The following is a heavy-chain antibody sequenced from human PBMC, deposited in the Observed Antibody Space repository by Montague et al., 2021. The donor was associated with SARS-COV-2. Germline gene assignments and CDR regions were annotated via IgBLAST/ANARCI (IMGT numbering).Heavy chain of an antibody. CDR2: ISWNSADM. J-gene: IGHJ6*02. CDR3: AKGLPLSVTGSHSLDV. D-gene: IGHD6-19*01. V-gene: IGHV3-9*01. Sequence: SLRLSCAASGFVFDDFAMHWVRQVPGKGLEWVSGISWNSADMGYADSVKGRFTISRDNAKNFLSLQMNSLRTEDTALYYCAKGLPLSVTGSHSLDVWGQGTTVTVSS. CDR1: GFVFDDFA.